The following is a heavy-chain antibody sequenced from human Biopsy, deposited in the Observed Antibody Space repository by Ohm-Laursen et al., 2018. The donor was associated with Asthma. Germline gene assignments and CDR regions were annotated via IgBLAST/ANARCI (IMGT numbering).Heavy chain of an antibody. CDR3: ARAQAAQYYYGMDV. CDR1: GGSFSGYY. V-gene: IGHV4-30-2*01. D-gene: IGHD6-6*01. CDR2: ISHSGST. Sequence: SQTLSLTCPVYGGSFSGYYWSWIRQPPGKGLEWIGYISHSGSTYFNPSLKSRVTISLDRTKSQFSLKLSSVTAADTALYYCARAQAAQYYYGMDVWGQGTTVIVSS. J-gene: IGHJ6*02.